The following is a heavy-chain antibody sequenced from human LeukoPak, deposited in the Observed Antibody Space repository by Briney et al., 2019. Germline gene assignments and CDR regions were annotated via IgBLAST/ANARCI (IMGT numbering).Heavy chain of an antibody. Sequence: GGSLRLSCAGSGFTFSSYCMSWVRQAPGVRAEGGPSKKQEGSEIQSVGSVKGRFTTSRENAKNSLFLQMNSLRAEDTAVYYCARVAVAATGAFDIWGEGTMVSVCS. J-gene: IGHJ3*02. V-gene: IGHV3-7*04. D-gene: IGHD6-19*01. CDR3: ARVAVAATGAFDI. CDR1: GFTFSSYC. CDR2: KKQEGSEI.